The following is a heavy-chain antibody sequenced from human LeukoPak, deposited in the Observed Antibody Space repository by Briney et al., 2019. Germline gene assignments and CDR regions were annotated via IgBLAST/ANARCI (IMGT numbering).Heavy chain of an antibody. J-gene: IGHJ5*02. CDR1: GGSISSSSYY. Sequence: PSETLSLTCTVSGGSISSSSYYWGWIRQPPGKGLEWIGEINHSGSTNYNPSLKSRVTISVDTSKNQFSLKLSSVTAADTAVYYCARGQPAALPLRRPLDTWGQGTLVTVSS. CDR2: INHSGST. CDR3: ARGQPAALPLRRPLDT. V-gene: IGHV4-39*07. D-gene: IGHD1-14*01.